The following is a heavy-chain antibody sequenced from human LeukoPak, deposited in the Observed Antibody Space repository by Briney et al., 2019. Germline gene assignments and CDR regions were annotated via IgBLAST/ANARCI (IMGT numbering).Heavy chain of an antibody. Sequence: GGSLRLSCAASGFTLSNYWMSWVRQAPGKGLEWVGRTRNKARSYTTDYAASVKGRFTISRDASKNSVYLQMNSLKTEDTAVYYCARTYYDILTGIRDFDYWGQGTLVTVSS. CDR2: TRNKARSYTT. J-gene: IGHJ4*02. CDR3: ARTYYDILTGIRDFDY. V-gene: IGHV3-72*01. D-gene: IGHD3-9*01. CDR1: GFTLSNYW.